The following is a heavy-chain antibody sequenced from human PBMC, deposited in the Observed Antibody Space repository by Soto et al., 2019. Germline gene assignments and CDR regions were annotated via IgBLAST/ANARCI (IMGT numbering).Heavy chain of an antibody. D-gene: IGHD1-26*01. CDR1: GFTFSSYG. CDR2: IRYDGSNK. V-gene: IGHV3-33*01. Sequence: PGGSLRLSCAASGFTFSSYGMHWVRQAPGKGLEWVAVIRYDGSNKYYADSVKGRFTISRDNSKNTLYLQMNSLRAEDTAVYYCARAEVGATLVVYYYGMDVWGQGTTVTVSS. CDR3: ARAEVGATLVVYYYGMDV. J-gene: IGHJ6*02.